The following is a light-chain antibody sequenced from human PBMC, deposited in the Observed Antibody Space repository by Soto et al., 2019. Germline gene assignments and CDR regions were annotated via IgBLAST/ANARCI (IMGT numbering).Light chain of an antibody. CDR2: DTS. CDR1: QSVSSS. V-gene: IGKV3-15*01. J-gene: IGKJ1*01. Sequence: EIVVTQSPATLSVPPGERVTLSCRASQSVSSSLAWYQQRPGQAPRLLIYDTSTRAPGIAARFSGSGSGTEFTLTISSLQSEDVAVYYCQQYVHWPPGTFGQGTKVDIK. CDR3: QQYVHWPPGT.